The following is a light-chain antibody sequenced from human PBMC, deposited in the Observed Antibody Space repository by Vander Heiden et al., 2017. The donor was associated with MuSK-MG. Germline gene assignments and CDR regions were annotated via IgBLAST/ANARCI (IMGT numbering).Light chain of an antibody. CDR1: SMAVGGYNY. J-gene: IGLJ1*01. Sequence: QSALTQPASVSGSPGQSITISCPGTSMAVGGYNYVPWYPQHPAKAPNIMFYDVSSRPSGVSTRFSGSKSGNTASLTISGLQAEDEAHYFCSSYTTLTTRDFGTGTKVTVL. CDR3: SSYTTLTTRD. V-gene: IGLV2-14*03. CDR2: DVS.